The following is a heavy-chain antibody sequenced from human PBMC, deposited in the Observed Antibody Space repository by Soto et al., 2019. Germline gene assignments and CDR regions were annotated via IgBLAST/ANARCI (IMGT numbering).Heavy chain of an antibody. CDR2: IYSGGST. V-gene: IGHV3-66*01. D-gene: IGHD3-9*01. J-gene: IGHJ3*02. CDR3: ASPATYDILTGYPLYDAFDI. Sequence: EVQLVESGGGLVQPGGSLRLSFAASGFTVSSNYMSWVRQAPGKGLEWVSVIYSGGSTYYADSVKGRFTISRDNSKNTLYLQMNSLRAEDTAVYYCASPATYDILTGYPLYDAFDIWGQGTMVTVSS. CDR1: GFTVSSNY.